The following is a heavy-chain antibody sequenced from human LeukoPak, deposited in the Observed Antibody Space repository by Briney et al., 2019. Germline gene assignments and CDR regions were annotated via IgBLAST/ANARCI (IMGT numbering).Heavy chain of an antibody. Sequence: SETLSLTCTVSGGSISSGGYYWSWIRQHPGTGLEWIGYIYYSGSTYYNPSLKSRVTISVDTSKNQFSLKLSSVTAADTAVYYCARAAVVSYYFDYWGQGTLVTVSS. CDR3: ARAAVVSYYFDY. CDR2: IYYSGST. V-gene: IGHV4-31*03. J-gene: IGHJ4*02. D-gene: IGHD2-15*01. CDR1: GGSISSGGYY.